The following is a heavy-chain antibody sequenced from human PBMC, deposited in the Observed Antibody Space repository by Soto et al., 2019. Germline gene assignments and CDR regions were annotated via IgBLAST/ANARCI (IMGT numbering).Heavy chain of an antibody. CDR3: ARLVLSCTDTYYYGMDV. Sequence: XKTLSLTCTVSGGSISSSSYYWGWIRQPPGKGLEWIGSIYYSVSTYYNPSLKSRVTISVDTSKNQFSLKLSSVSAADTAVYYCARLVLSCTDTYYYGMDVCGQVSTVTVS. CDR1: GGSISSSSYY. V-gene: IGHV4-39*01. D-gene: IGHD2-8*01. J-gene: IGHJ6*02. CDR2: IYYSVST.